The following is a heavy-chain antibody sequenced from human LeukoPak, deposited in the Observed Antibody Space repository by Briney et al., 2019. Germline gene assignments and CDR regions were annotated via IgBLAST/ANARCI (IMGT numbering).Heavy chain of an antibody. CDR1: GFTFSSYA. Sequence: GGSLRLSCAASGFTFSSYAMHWVRQAPGKGLEWVAVISYDGSNKYYADSVKGRFTISRDNSMNTLYLQMNSLRAEDTAVYYCARWPLVWYYGGNSYFHYWGQGTLVTVSS. J-gene: IGHJ4*02. V-gene: IGHV3-30*04. CDR3: ARWPLVWYYGGNSYFHY. CDR2: ISYDGSNK. D-gene: IGHD4-23*01.